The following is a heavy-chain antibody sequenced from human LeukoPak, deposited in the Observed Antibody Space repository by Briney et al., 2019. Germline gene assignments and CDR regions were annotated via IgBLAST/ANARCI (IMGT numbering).Heavy chain of an antibody. CDR1: GYTFTSYG. CDR3: ARERKVTRFNYYYYYGMDV. V-gene: IGHV1-18*01. Sequence: ASVKVSCKASGYTFTSYGISWVRQAPGQGLEWMGWISVYNGNTNYAQKLQGRVTMTTDTSTSTAYMELRSLRSDDTAVYYCARERKVTRFNYYYYYGMDVWGQGTTVTVSS. J-gene: IGHJ6*02. CDR2: ISVYNGNT. D-gene: IGHD2-21*02.